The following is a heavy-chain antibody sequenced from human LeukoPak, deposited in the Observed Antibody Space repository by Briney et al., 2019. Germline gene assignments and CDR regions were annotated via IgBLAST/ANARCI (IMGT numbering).Heavy chain of an antibody. CDR3: ARVGTEGDFDY. D-gene: IGHD1-1*01. V-gene: IGHV1-46*01. J-gene: IGHJ4*02. Sequence: ASVKVSCKASGYTFTSYYMHWVRQAPGQGLEWVGIINPSGGSTSYAQKFQGRVTMTRDMSTSTVYMELSSLRSEDTAVYYCARVGTEGDFDYWGQGTLVTVSS. CDR1: GYTFTSYY. CDR2: INPSGGST.